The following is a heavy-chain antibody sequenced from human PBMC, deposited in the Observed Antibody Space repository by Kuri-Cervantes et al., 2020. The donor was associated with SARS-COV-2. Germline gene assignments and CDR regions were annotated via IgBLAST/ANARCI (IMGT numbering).Heavy chain of an antibody. CDR3: AGAYDILTGYYNPWFDP. J-gene: IGHJ5*02. CDR1: GFTFDDYA. D-gene: IGHD3-9*01. Sequence: GGSLRLSFAASGFTFDDYAMHWVRQAPGKGLEWVSGISWNSGSIGYADSVKGRFTISRDNAKNSLYLQMNSLRAEDTALYHCAGAYDILTGYYNPWFDPWGQGTLVTVSS. V-gene: IGHV3-9*01. CDR2: ISWNSGSI.